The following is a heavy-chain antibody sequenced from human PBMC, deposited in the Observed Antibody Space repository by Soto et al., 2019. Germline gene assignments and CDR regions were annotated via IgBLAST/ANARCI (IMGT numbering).Heavy chain of an antibody. CDR3: ASGLYCSSTSCHLDP. Sequence: PGGSLRLSCAASGFTFSSYSMNWVRQAPGKGLEWVSSISSSSSYIYYADSVKGRFTISRDNAKNSLYLQMNSLRAEDTAVYYCASGLYCSSTSCHLDPWGQGTLVTVSS. D-gene: IGHD2-2*01. CDR1: GFTFSSYS. V-gene: IGHV3-21*01. J-gene: IGHJ5*02. CDR2: ISSSSSYI.